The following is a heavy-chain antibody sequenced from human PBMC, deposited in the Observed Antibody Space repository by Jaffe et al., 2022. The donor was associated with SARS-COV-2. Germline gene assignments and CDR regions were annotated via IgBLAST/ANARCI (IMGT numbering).Heavy chain of an antibody. CDR2: IYWDDDK. CDR3: AHSPLYDYVWGSYYFDY. Sequence: QITLKESGPTLVKPTQTLTLTCTFSGFSLSTSGVGVGWIRQPPGKALEWLALIYWDDDKRYSPSLKSRLTITKDTSKNQVVLTMTNMDPVDTATYYCAHSPLYDYVWGSYYFDYWGQGTLVTVSS. V-gene: IGHV2-5*02. J-gene: IGHJ4*02. CDR1: GFSLSTSGVG. D-gene: IGHD3-16*01.